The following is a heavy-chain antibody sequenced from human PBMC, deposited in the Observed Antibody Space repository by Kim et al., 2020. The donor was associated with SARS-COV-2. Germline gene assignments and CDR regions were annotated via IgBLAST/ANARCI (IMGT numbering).Heavy chain of an antibody. CDR2: WNSGSI. CDR3: ASELDV. J-gene: IGHJ6*04. Sequence: WNSGSIGYADSVKGRFTISRDNAKNSLYLQMNSLRAEDTALYYCASELDVWGKGTTVTVSS. V-gene: IGHV3-9*01.